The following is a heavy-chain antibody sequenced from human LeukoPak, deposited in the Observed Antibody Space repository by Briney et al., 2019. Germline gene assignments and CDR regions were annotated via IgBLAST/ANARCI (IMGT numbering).Heavy chain of an antibody. Sequence: GGSLRLSCAASGFTLSSYAMSWVRQAPGKGLEWVSAISGSGGSTYYADSVKGRFTISRDNSKNTLYLQMNSLRAEDTAVYYCAKEMYYYGSGSYYTNAFDIWGQGTMVTVSS. CDR1: GFTLSSYA. V-gene: IGHV3-23*01. D-gene: IGHD3-10*01. CDR2: ISGSGGST. CDR3: AKEMYYYGSGSYYTNAFDI. J-gene: IGHJ3*02.